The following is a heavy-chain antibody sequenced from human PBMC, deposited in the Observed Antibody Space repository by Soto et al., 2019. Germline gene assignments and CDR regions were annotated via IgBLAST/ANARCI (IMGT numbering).Heavy chain of an antibody. Sequence: PGGSLRLSCAASGFTFSSYAMSWVRQAPGKGLEWVSAISGSGGSTYYADSVKGRFTISRDNSKNTLYLQMNSLRAEDTAVYYCAKAKDHRSYYYYGMDVWGQGTTVTVSS. CDR1: GFTFSSYA. V-gene: IGHV3-23*01. CDR3: AKAKDHRSYYYYGMDV. J-gene: IGHJ6*02. CDR2: ISGSGGST.